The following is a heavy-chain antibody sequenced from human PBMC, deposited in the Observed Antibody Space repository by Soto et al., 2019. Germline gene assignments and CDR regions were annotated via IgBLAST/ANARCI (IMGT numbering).Heavy chain of an antibody. CDR3: ARVSIDPSGDNWFDP. V-gene: IGHV4-31*03. CDR2: IYYSGST. J-gene: IGHJ5*02. CDR1: GGSISSGGYY. Sequence: SETLSLTCTVSGGSISSGGYYWSWIRQHPGKGLEWIGYIYYSGSTYYNPSLKSRVTISVDTSKNQFSLKLSSVTAADTAVYYCARVSIDPSGDNWFDPWGQGTLVTVSS. D-gene: IGHD6-6*01.